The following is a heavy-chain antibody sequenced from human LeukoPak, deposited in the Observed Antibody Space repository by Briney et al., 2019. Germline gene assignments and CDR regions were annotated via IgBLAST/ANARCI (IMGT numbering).Heavy chain of an antibody. CDR3: ARGTRTFDP. CDR2: INHSGST. Sequence: PSETLSLTCTVSGGSISSSGYYWSWIRQPPGKGLEWIGEINHSGSTNYNPSLKSRVTISVDTSKNQFSLKLSSVTAADTAVYYCARGTRTFDPWGQGTLVTVSS. V-gene: IGHV4-39*07. D-gene: IGHD2-2*01. J-gene: IGHJ5*02. CDR1: GGSISSSGYY.